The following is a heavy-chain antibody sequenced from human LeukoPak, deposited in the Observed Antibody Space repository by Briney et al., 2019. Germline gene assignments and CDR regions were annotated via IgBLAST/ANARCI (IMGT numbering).Heavy chain of an antibody. V-gene: IGHV4-34*01. CDR1: GGSFSGYY. CDR2: INHSGST. D-gene: IGHD3-3*01. CDR3: ARTLDYDFWSGYD. Sequence: SETLSLTCAVYGGSFSGYYWSWIRQPPGKGLEWIGEINHSGSTNYNPSLKSRVTISVDTSKNQFSLKLSSVTAADTAVYYCARTLDYDFWSGYDWGQGTLVTVSP. J-gene: IGHJ4*02.